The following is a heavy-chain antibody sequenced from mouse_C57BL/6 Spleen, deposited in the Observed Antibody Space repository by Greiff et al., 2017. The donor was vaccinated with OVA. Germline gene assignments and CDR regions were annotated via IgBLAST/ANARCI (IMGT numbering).Heavy chain of an antibody. CDR2: IDPSDSYT. CDR3: ARDYGSSYVDY. Sequence: QVHVKQPGAELVKPGASVKLSCKASGYTFTSYWMQWVKQRPGQGLEWIGEIDPSDSYTNYNQKFKGKATLTVDTSSSTAYMQLSSLTSEDSAVYYCARDYGSSYVDYWGQGTTLTVSS. V-gene: IGHV1-50*01. J-gene: IGHJ2*01. D-gene: IGHD1-1*01. CDR1: GYTFTSYW.